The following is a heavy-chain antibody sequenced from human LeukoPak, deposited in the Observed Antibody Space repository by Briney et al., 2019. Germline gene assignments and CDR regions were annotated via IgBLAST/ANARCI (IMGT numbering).Heavy chain of an antibody. D-gene: IGHD1-26*01. V-gene: IGHV5-51*01. CDR1: GYSFTNYW. Sequence: GESLKISCKGSGYSFTNYWIGWVRQMPGKGLEWMGTIYPGDSDTRYSPSFQGQVTISADKSISTAYLQWSSLKASDTAMYYCARQPQSGSYFLIPYFDYWGQGTLVTVSS. CDR2: IYPGDSDT. CDR3: ARQPQSGSYFLIPYFDY. J-gene: IGHJ4*02.